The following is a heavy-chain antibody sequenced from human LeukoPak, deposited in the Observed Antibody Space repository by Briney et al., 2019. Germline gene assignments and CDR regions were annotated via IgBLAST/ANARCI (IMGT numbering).Heavy chain of an antibody. CDR3: VIGEGWQPDS. CDR1: GASISSFF. CDR2: IYKSENT. Sequence: SETLSLTCAVSGASISSFFCNWVRQPPGKGLEWIGYIYKSENTNYNPSLKSRVTISGDTSKNEFSLKLTSVTAADTAEYYCVIGEGWQPDSWGQGTLVTVSS. D-gene: IGHD5-24*01. J-gene: IGHJ5*01. V-gene: IGHV4-59*01.